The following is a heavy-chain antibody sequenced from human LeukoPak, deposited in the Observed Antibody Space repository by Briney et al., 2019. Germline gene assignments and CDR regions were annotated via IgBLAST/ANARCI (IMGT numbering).Heavy chain of an antibody. CDR3: ASSRYGRGAGMGY. V-gene: IGHV1-69*05. Sequence: GASVKVSCKASGGTFSSYAISWVRQAPGQGLEWMGRTIPIFGTANYAQKFQGRVTITTDESTSTAYMELSSLRSEDTAVYYCASSRYGRGAGMGYWGQGTLVTVSS. J-gene: IGHJ4*02. CDR1: GGTFSSYA. D-gene: IGHD6-13*01. CDR2: TIPIFGTA.